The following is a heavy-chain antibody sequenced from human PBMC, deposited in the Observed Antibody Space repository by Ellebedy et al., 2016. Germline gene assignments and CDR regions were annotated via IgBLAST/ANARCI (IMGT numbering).Heavy chain of an antibody. J-gene: IGHJ6*02. CDR2: IYYSGST. D-gene: IGHD6-19*01. Sequence: SETLSLTCTVSGGSISSYYWSWIRQPPGKGLEWIGYIYYSGSTNYNPSLKSRVTISVDTSKNQFSLKLSSVTAADTAVYYCARRVAVAGRDYGMDVWGQGTTVTVSS. V-gene: IGHV4-59*08. CDR1: GGSISSYY. CDR3: ARRVAVAGRDYGMDV.